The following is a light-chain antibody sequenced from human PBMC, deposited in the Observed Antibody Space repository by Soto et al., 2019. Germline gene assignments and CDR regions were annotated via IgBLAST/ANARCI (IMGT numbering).Light chain of an antibody. CDR2: DVS. CDR1: SSDVDDYNH. CDR3: SSYTSSYTRV. Sequence: QSALTQPASVSGSPGQSITISCTGSSSDVDDYNHVSWYQQHPVKAPKLIIYDVSNRPSGVSNRFSGSKSGNTASLTISGLQAEDEADYYCSSYTSSYTRVFGTGTKLTVL. V-gene: IGLV2-14*03. J-gene: IGLJ1*01.